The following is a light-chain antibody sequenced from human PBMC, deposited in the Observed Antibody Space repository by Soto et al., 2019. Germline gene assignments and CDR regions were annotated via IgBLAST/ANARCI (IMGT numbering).Light chain of an antibody. V-gene: IGLV3-1*01. CDR3: QAWDSSIGV. CDR2: QDF. J-gene: IGLJ3*02. Sequence: SYELTQPPSVSVSPGHTASITCSGDKLGDKYACWYQQKPGQSPVLVIYQDFKRPSGIPERFSGSNSGNTATLPISGTQAMHEADYYCQAWDSSIGVCGGGTKHTV. CDR1: KLGDKY.